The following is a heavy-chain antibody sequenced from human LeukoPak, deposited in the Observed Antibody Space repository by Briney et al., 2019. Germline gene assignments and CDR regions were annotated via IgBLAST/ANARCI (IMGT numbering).Heavy chain of an antibody. D-gene: IGHD7-27*01. Sequence: PSETLSLTCDVSGYSISSGYYWSWIRQPPGKGLEWIATIHHSGVTYYNPPLKSQFTISVDTSKNQFSLKLSSVTAAGKAVYYCARYTGTNWGYSFASWGQGTLVTVSS. J-gene: IGHJ4*02. CDR2: IHHSGVT. CDR3: ARYTGTNWGYSFAS. V-gene: IGHV4-38-2*01. CDR1: GYSISSGYY.